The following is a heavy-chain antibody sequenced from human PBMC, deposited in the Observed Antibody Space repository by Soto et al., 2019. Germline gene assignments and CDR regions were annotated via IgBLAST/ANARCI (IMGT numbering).Heavy chain of an antibody. CDR2: MSDDGSKK. CDR1: GFSFSKYG. Sequence: QVQLVESGGGVVQPGRSLRLSCAASGFSFSKYGMHWVRQAPGKGLEWVAEMSDDGSKKYYGDSVKGRFTISRDNSKNTLYLLMDSLRPEDTAMYYCAKELRETGGYYFDRWGQGTLVTVSS. V-gene: IGHV3-30*18. CDR3: AKELRETGGYYFDR. J-gene: IGHJ4*02. D-gene: IGHD3-16*01.